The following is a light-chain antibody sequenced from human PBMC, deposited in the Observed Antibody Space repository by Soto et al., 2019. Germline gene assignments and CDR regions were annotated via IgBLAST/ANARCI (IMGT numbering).Light chain of an antibody. J-gene: IGLJ1*01. CDR2: DVS. V-gene: IGLV2-11*01. CDR3: CSYAGDFYV. Sequence: QSVLTQPRSVSGSPGQSVAISCTGTTSDVGGYDYVSWHQQHPGKAPELIIFDVSKRPSRVPDRFSGSKSGNTASLTISGLQAEDEADYFCCSYAGDFYVFGSGTKVTVL. CDR1: TSDVGGYDY.